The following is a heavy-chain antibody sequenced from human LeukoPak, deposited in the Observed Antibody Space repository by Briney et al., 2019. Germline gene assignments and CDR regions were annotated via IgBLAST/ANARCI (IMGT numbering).Heavy chain of an antibody. D-gene: IGHD2-15*01. J-gene: IGHJ4*02. CDR3: AREVVVAATYYFDY. CDR2: IYHSGST. CDR1: GGSISSGGYS. Sequence: SQTLSLTCAVSGGSISSGGYSWSWIRQPPGKGLEWIGYIYHSGSTYYNPSLKSRVTISVDRSKNQFSLKLSSVTAADTAVYYCAREVVVAATYYFDYWGQGTLVTVSS. V-gene: IGHV4-30-2*01.